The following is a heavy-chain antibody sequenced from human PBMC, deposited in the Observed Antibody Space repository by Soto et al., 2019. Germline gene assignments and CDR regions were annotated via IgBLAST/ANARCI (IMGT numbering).Heavy chain of an antibody. D-gene: IGHD3-9*01. Sequence: SETLSLTCTVSGGSISSYYWSWIRQPPGKGLEWIGYIYYSGSTNYNPSLKSRVTISVDTSKNQFSLKLSSVTAADTAVYYCARVAPQLRYFDWLLSYYFDYWGQGTLVTVSS. V-gene: IGHV4-59*01. CDR3: ARVAPQLRYFDWLLSYYFDY. CDR1: GGSISSYY. CDR2: IYYSGST. J-gene: IGHJ4*02.